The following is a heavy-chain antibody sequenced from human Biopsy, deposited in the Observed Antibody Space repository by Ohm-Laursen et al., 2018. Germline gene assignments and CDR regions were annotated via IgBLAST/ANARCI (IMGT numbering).Heavy chain of an antibody. D-gene: IGHD6-19*01. Sequence: PGTLSLTCIVSGGSVSSSNYYWNWIRQTPGKGLEWIGFIYNTERTNYNPSLESRVTMSVDMPKNQFSLKLSSVTAADTAIYYCARGMRSSGWPYFDSWGQGTLVTVSS. V-gene: IGHV4-61*01. CDR3: ARGMRSSGWPYFDS. CDR1: GGSVSSSNYY. J-gene: IGHJ4*02. CDR2: IYNTERT.